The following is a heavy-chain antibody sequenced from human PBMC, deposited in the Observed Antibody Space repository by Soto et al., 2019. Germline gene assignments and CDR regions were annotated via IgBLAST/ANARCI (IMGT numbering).Heavy chain of an antibody. CDR3: ARHINSIDA. Sequence: PGGSLRLSCVASGFTFNRHWMHWVRQTPGKGLVWVSFINSDGSNATYADSVKGRFTISRDNAKNTLFLQMNSLRPEDTAVYYCARHINSIDAWGQGTPVTVSS. CDR1: GFTFNRHW. D-gene: IGHD2-21*01. CDR2: INSDGSNA. J-gene: IGHJ5*02. V-gene: IGHV3-74*01.